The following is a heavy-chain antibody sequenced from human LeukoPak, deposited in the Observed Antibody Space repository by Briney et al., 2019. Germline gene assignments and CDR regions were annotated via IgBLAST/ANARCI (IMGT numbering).Heavy chain of an antibody. V-gene: IGHV3-23*01. Sequence: GGSLRLSCAASGFTFSSYAMSWVRQAPGKGLEWVSAIRDSGSSTHYADSVKGRFTTSRDNSKNTLFLQMNSLRAEDTAIYYCAKDPYRVVVATGNYLDPWGQGTLVTVSS. D-gene: IGHD2-15*01. CDR3: AKDPYRVVVATGNYLDP. J-gene: IGHJ5*02. CDR2: IRDSGSST. CDR1: GFTFSSYA.